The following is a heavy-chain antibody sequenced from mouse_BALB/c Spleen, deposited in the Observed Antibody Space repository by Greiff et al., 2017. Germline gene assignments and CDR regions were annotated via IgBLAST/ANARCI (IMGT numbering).Heavy chain of an antibody. J-gene: IGHJ2*01. CDR2: ISSGGSYT. V-gene: IGHV5-9-4*01. CDR3: ARSLLDY. CDR1: GFTFSSYA. Sequence: EVKLVESGGGLVKPGGSLKLSCAASGFTFSSYAMSWVRQSPEKRLEWVAEISSGGSYTYYPDTVTGRFTISRDNAKNTLYLEMSSLRSEDTAMYYCARSLLDYWGQGTTLTVSS. D-gene: IGHD1-2*01.